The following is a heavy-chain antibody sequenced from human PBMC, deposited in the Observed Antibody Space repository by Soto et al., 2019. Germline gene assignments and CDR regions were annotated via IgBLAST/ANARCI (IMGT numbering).Heavy chain of an antibody. CDR1: GFSLSTSGVG. CDR3: AHTEMGTKLDY. D-gene: IGHD7-27*01. J-gene: IGHJ4*02. V-gene: IGHV2-5*01. CDR2: IYWYDDK. Sequence: QITLKESGPTLVKPTQTLTLTCTFSGFSLSTSGVGVGWIRQPPGKALEWLALIYWYDDKRYSPSLKSRLTITKDTSKTQVVLTMTNMDPVDTATYYCAHTEMGTKLDYWGQGTLVTVSS.